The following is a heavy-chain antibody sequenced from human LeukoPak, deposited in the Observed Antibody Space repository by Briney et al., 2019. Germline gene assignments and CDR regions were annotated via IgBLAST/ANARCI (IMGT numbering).Heavy chain of an antibody. CDR3: ASLPRGSSGWNYFDY. Sequence: GXXLKISCKASGNRFTNYWIGWVRQMTGKGLEWMGIIYPDDSDTRYTPSFQGQVTISVDNSISTAYLQWSSLKASDTAMYYCASLPRGSSGWNYFDYWGQGTLVTVSS. CDR1: GNRFTNYW. CDR2: IYPDDSDT. D-gene: IGHD6-19*01. V-gene: IGHV5-51*01. J-gene: IGHJ4*02.